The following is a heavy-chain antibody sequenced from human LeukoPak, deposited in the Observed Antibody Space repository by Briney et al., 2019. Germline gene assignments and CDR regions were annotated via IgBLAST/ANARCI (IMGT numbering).Heavy chain of an antibody. J-gene: IGHJ6*03. CDR2: IRSKSYGGTT. V-gene: IGHV3-49*04. Sequence: GGSLRLSCTASGFTFAVYAMSWVRQAPGKGLEWVGFIRSKSYGGTTEYAASVKGRFTISRDDSKSIAYLQMNSLKAEDTAIYYCTREEDYYYYMDVWGEGITVTVSS. CDR3: TREEDYYYYMDV. CDR1: GFTFAVYA.